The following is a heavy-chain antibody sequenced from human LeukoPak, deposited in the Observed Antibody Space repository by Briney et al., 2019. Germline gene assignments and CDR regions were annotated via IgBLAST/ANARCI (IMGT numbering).Heavy chain of an antibody. CDR1: GGSFSGYY. CDR2: IIHSGST. D-gene: IGHD1-26*01. CDR3: ARVVVGAKNFYYYYMDV. J-gene: IGHJ6*03. Sequence: SETLSLTCAVYGGSFSGYYWSWIRQPPGKGLEWIGEIIHSGSTNYNPSLKSRVTISVDTSKNQFSLKLSSVTAADTAVYYCARVVVGAKNFYYYYMDVWGKGTTVTVSS. V-gene: IGHV4-34*12.